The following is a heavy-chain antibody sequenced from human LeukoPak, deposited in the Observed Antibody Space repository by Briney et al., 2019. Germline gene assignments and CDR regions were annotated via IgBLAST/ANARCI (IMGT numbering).Heavy chain of an antibody. CDR2: MNPNSGNT. CDR1: GHTFTSYD. CDR3: ARGLWFGEFIYYYYGMDV. Sequence: ASVKVSCKASGHTFTSYDINWVRQATGQGLEWMGWMNPNSGNTGYAQKFQGRVTMTRNTSISTAYMELNSLRAEDTAVYYCARGLWFGEFIYYYYGMDVWGQGTTVTVSS. D-gene: IGHD3-10*01. V-gene: IGHV1-8*01. J-gene: IGHJ6*02.